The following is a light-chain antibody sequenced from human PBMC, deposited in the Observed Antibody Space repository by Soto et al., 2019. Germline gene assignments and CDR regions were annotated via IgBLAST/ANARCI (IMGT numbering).Light chain of an antibody. CDR3: QQSYSTPLT. V-gene: IGKV1-39*01. Sequence: DIQMPQSPSSLSASVGDRVTITCRASQSISSYLNWYQQKPGKAPKLLIYAAFSLQSGVPSRFSGSGSGTDFTLTISSLQPEDFATYYCQQSYSTPLTFGGGTKVEIK. J-gene: IGKJ4*01. CDR2: AAF. CDR1: QSISSY.